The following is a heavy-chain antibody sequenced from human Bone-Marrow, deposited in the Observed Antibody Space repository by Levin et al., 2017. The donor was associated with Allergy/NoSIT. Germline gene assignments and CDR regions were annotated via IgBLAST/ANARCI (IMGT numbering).Heavy chain of an antibody. CDR1: GYRFTSNW. CDR3: ARQKISYFDS. Sequence: SLKISCKGSGYRFTSNWIAWVRQMPGKGLEWIFLLPPLSSSPPSLPSFQGQVTISVDKSINTAYLQWASVKASDTAIYYCARQKISYFDSWGQGTLVTVSS. J-gene: IGHJ4*02. CDR2: LPPLSSSP. V-gene: IGHV5-51*01.